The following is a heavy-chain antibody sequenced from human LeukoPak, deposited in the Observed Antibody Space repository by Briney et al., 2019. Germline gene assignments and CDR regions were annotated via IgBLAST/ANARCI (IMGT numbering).Heavy chain of an antibody. J-gene: IGHJ3*01. V-gene: IGHV1-69*04. D-gene: IGHD3-10*01. CDR2: IIPILGIA. Sequence: GASVKVSCKASGGTFSSYAISWVRQAPGQGLEWMGRIIPILGIANYAQKFQGRVTITASEFTSTAYMELSSLRSEDTAVYYCARDQGVVDIAYYNPDAFDVWGQGTLVTVSS. CDR3: ARDQGVVDIAYYNPDAFDV. CDR1: GGTFSSYA.